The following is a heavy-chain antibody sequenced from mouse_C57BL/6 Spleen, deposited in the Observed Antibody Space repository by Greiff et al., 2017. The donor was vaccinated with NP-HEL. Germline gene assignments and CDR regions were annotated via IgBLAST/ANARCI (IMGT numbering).Heavy chain of an antibody. CDR1: GFTFSDYG. D-gene: IGHD2-2*01. V-gene: IGHV5-17*01. CDR2: ISSGSSTI. J-gene: IGHJ4*01. Sequence: EVKLVESGGGLVKPGGSLKLSCAASGFTFSDYGMHWVRQAPEKGLEWVAYISSGSSTIYYADTVKGRFTISRDNAKNTLFLQMTSLRSEDTAMYYCARKKGYGYDGGYYAMDYWGQGTSVTVSS. CDR3: ARKKGYGYDGGYYAMDY.